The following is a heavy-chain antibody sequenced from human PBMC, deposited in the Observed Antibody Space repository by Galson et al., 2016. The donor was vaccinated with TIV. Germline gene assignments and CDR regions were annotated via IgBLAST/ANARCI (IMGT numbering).Heavy chain of an antibody. V-gene: IGHV3-74*01. J-gene: IGHJ6*02. CDR1: GFDFRSYW. Sequence: SLRLSCAVSGFDFRSYWMHWVRQVPGKGLFWVAHINGDGSDRDYAESVEGRFTISRDNAKSILFLQLSSLRAEDTALYFCVRALDYFHSSVYSYRSEFLYYPMDVWGQGTTVTVSS. CDR3: VRALDYFHSSVYSYRSEFLYYPMDV. D-gene: IGHD5/OR15-5a*01. CDR2: INGDGSDR.